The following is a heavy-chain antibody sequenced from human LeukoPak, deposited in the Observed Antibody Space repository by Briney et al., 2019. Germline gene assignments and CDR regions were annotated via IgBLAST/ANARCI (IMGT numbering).Heavy chain of an antibody. Sequence: PSQTLSFTCIVPVGSITMGGYYWSWIRQPPGKALKWIGYIYYSGSTYYNPSLKSRVTISVDTSKNQFSLKLSSVTAADTAVYYCARAIAAAALFDYWGQGTLVTVSS. D-gene: IGHD6-13*01. CDR2: IYYSGST. CDR3: ARAIAAAALFDY. V-gene: IGHV4-31*03. J-gene: IGHJ4*02. CDR1: VGSITMGGYY.